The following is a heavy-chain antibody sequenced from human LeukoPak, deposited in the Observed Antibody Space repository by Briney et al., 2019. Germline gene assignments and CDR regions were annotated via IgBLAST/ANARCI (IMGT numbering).Heavy chain of an antibody. D-gene: IGHD2-2*01. J-gene: IGHJ4*02. CDR1: GFTFSSYA. CDR2: ISYDGSNK. CDR3: AKSSRYCSSTSCYGYFDY. V-gene: IGHV3-30-3*02. Sequence: PGRSLRLSCAASGFTFSSYAMHWVRQAPGKGLEWVAVISYDGSNKYYADSVKGRSTISRDNSKNTLYLQMNSLRAEDTAVYYCAKSSRYCSSTSCYGYFDYWGQGTLVTVSS.